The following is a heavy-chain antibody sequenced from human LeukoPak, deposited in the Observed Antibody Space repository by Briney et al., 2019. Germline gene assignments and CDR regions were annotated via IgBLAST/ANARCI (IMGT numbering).Heavy chain of an antibody. V-gene: IGHV3-30*03. J-gene: IGHJ4*02. CDR3: ARDGDIGAAGYYFGY. CDR2: ISSDGRDK. Sequence: PGGSLRLSCEASGFTFKTYSMHWVRQAPGKGLEWVAVISSDGRDKHCADSVKGRLTISRDNPKDTLYLQMNNLRPEDTAVYYCARDGDIGAAGYYFGYWGQGTLVTVSS. CDR1: GFTFKTYS. D-gene: IGHD6-13*01.